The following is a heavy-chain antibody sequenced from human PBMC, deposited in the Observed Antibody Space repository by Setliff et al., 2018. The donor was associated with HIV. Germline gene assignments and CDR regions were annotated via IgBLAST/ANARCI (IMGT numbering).Heavy chain of an antibody. Sequence: ASVKVSCKASGYTFTTYHIHWVRQAPGQGLEWMGWINPKSGGTHYGQKFQGRVTMTRDMSISTAYMELNRLRSEDTAVYYCARGVDGSYRKFFDNWGQGTLVTVSS. J-gene: IGHJ4*02. CDR1: GYTFTTYH. V-gene: IGHV1-2*02. CDR3: ARGVDGSYRKFFDN. D-gene: IGHD1-26*01. CDR2: INPKSGGT.